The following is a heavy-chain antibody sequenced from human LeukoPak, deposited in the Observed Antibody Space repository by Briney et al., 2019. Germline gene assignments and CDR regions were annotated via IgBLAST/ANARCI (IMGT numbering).Heavy chain of an antibody. CDR2: ISGSGDST. V-gene: IGHV3-23*01. Sequence: GGSLRLSCAASGFTFSSYAMSWVRQAPGKGLEWVSAISGSGDSTYYADSVKGRFTISRDNSKNTLYLQMNSLRAEDTAVYYCAKESSYDYVWGSYRHDAEDDYWGQGTLVTVSS. D-gene: IGHD3-16*02. CDR3: AKESSYDYVWGSYRHDAEDDY. J-gene: IGHJ4*02. CDR1: GFTFSSYA.